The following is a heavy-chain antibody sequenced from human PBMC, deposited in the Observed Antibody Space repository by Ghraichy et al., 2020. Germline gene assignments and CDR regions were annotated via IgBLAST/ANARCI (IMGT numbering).Heavy chain of an antibody. Sequence: GGSLRLSCAASGFTFSNAWMSWVRQAPGKGLEWVGRIKSKTDGGTTDYAAPVKGRFTISRDDSKNTLYLQMNSLKTEDTAVYYCTTRYFDWRTLTDYWGQGTLVTVSS. V-gene: IGHV3-15*01. J-gene: IGHJ4*02. CDR3: TTRYFDWRTLTDY. D-gene: IGHD3-9*01. CDR1: GFTFSNAW. CDR2: IKSKTDGGTT.